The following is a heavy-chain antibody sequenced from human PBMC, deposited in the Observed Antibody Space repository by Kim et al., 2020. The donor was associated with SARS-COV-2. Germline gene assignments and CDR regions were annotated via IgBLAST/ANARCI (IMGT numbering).Heavy chain of an antibody. CDR3: ARVAPRYYDFWSGQNWFDP. CDR2: IYYSGST. Sequence: SETLSLTCTVSGGSISSYYWSWIRQPPGKGLEWIGYIYYSGSTNYNPSLKSRVTISVDTSKNQFSLKLSSVTAADTAVYYCARVAPRYYDFWSGQNWFDPWGQGTLVTVSS. CDR1: GGSISSYY. V-gene: IGHV4-59*13. J-gene: IGHJ5*02. D-gene: IGHD3-3*01.